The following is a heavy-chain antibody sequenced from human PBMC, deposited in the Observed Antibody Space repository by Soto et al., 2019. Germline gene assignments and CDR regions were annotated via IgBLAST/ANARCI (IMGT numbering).Heavy chain of an antibody. Sequence: GGSLRLSCVGSGFNFNNYWMHWVRQVPGKGFMWVSRINSDGSIIDYADSVKGRFTISRDNAKNTLYLQMHSLRADDTGIYYCVRLPVITATSLDYWGQGTQVTVSS. V-gene: IGHV3-74*01. J-gene: IGHJ4*02. CDR3: VRLPVITATSLDY. CDR1: GFNFNNYW. CDR2: INSDGSII. D-gene: IGHD5-18*01.